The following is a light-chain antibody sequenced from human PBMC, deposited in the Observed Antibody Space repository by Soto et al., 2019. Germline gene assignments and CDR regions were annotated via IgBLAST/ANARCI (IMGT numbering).Light chain of an antibody. CDR3: QQYGSSPT. CDR1: QSVSSSY. Sequence: EIVLTQSPGTLSLSPGERATLSCRARQSVSSSYLAWYQQKPGQAPRLLIYGASSRATGIPDRFSGSGSGTDFTLTIIRLEPEDFAVYYCQQYGSSPTFGQGTKVEIK. V-gene: IGKV3-20*01. J-gene: IGKJ1*01. CDR2: GAS.